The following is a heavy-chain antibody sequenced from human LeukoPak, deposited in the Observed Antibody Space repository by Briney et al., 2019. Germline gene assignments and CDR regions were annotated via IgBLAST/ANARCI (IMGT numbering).Heavy chain of an antibody. CDR2: INPHSGGT. V-gene: IGHV1-2*02. J-gene: IGHJ4*02. D-gene: IGHD3-16*01. CDR1: GYTFTGYY. Sequence: ASVKVSCKASGYTFTGYYMHWVRQAPGQGLEWMGWINPHSGGTNYAQKFQGRVTMTRDTSISTAYMELSRLRSDDTAVYYCASLEPYDYVWGSLRLDYWGQGTLVTVSS. CDR3: ASLEPYDYVWGSLRLDY.